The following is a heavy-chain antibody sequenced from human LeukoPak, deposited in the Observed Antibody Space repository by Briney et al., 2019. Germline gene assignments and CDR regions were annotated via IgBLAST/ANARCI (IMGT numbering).Heavy chain of an antibody. J-gene: IGHJ4*02. CDR1: GGTFSSYA. CDR3: ARVTDDSSGFDY. Sequence: SVKVSCKASGGTFSSYAIGWVRQAPGQGLEWMGGIIPIFGTANYAQKFQGRVTITADESTSTAYMELSSLRSEDTAVYYCARVTDDSSGFDYWGQGTLVTVSS. CDR2: IIPIFGTA. D-gene: IGHD3-22*01. V-gene: IGHV1-69*13.